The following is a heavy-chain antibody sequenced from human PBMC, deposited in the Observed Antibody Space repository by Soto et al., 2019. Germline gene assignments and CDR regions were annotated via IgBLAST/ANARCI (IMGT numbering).Heavy chain of an antibody. CDR2: ITHRGST. J-gene: IGHJ4*02. D-gene: IGHD1-26*01. V-gene: IGHV4-34*01. CDR3: ERGIPSLPTSYCDY. Sequence: SETLLLTCAVYGGSFSGYNWRWIRQPPGKGLEWIGEITHRGSTNYNPDLKTRVTISVDTSKNQFSLKLSSVTAADTAVYYCERGIPSLPTSYCDYWAQGTRVTVSS. CDR1: GGSFSGYN.